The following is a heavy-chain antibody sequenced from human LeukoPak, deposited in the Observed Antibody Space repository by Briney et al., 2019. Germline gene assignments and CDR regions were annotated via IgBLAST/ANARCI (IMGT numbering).Heavy chain of an antibody. CDR2: ISSSGSTI. D-gene: IGHD2-21*02. J-gene: IGHJ3*02. Sequence: PGGSLRLSCAASGFTFSSYEMNWVRQAPGKGLEWVSYISSSGSTIYYADSVKGRFTISRDNAKNSLYLQMNSLRAEDTAVCYCARDLVFCGGDCYSGVGAFDIWGQGTMVTVSS. V-gene: IGHV3-48*03. CDR3: ARDLVFCGGDCYSGVGAFDI. CDR1: GFTFSSYE.